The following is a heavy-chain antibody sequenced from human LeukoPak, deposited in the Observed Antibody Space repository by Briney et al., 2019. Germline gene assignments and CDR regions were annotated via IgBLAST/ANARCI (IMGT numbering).Heavy chain of an antibody. CDR2: IYHSGST. CDR3: ARGGGGYYDSSGLDY. D-gene: IGHD3-22*01. J-gene: IGHJ4*02. CDR1: GGSISSGGYS. Sequence: SETLSLTCAVSGGSISSGGYSWSWIRQPPGKDLEWIGYIYHSGSTYYNPSLKSRVTISVDRSKNQFSLKLSSVTAADTAVYYCARGGGGYYDSSGLDYWGQGTLVTVSS. V-gene: IGHV4-30-2*01.